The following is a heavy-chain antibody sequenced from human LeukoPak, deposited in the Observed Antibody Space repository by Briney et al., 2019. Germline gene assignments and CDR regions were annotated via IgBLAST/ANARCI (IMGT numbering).Heavy chain of an antibody. V-gene: IGHV4-30-2*01. J-gene: IGHJ6*04. CDR2: IYHSGST. CDR1: GGSISSGGYY. CDR3: ARPVGPDYFGLDV. Sequence: SETLALTCSVSGGSISSGGYYWSWIRQPPGKGLEWIGYIYHSGSTDYSPSLKSRVTISVDRSKNQFSLKLTSVTAADTAVYYCARPVGPDYFGLDVWGKGTTVTVSS.